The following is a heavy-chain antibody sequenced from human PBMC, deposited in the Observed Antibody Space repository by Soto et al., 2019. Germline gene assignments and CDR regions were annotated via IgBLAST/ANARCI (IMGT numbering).Heavy chain of an antibody. Sequence: SVKVSCKASGGTFSSYAMSWVRQAPGQGLEWMGGIIPIFGTANYAQKFQGRVTITADESTSTAYMELSSLRSEDTAVYYCARFLTPLYYYGMDVWGQGTTVTVSS. CDR3: ARFLTPLYYYGMDV. CDR2: IIPIFGTA. V-gene: IGHV1-69*13. D-gene: IGHD1-20*01. CDR1: GGTFSSYA. J-gene: IGHJ6*02.